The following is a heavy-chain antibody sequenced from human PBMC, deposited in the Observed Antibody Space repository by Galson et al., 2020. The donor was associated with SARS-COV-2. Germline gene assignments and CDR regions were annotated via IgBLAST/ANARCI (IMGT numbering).Heavy chain of an antibody. J-gene: IGHJ6*02. CDR1: GFTVSSNY. CDR3: ARPIVGATRGMDV. Sequence: GESLKISCAASGFTVSSNYMSWVRQAPGKGLEWVSVIYSGGSTYYADSVKGRFTISRDNSKNTLYLQMNSLRAEDTAVYYCARPIVGATRGMDVWGQGTTVTVSS. D-gene: IGHD1-26*01. V-gene: IGHV3-53*01. CDR2: IYSGGST.